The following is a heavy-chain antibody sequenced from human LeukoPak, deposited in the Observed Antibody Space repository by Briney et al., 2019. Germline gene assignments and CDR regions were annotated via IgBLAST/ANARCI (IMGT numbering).Heavy chain of an antibody. CDR2: ISGSGGST. CDR1: GFAFSSYA. Sequence: PGGSLRLSCAASGFAFSSYAMSWVRQAPGKGLEWVSAISGSGGSTYYADSVKGRFTISRDNSKNTLYLQMNSLRAEDTAVYYCAKDRGGAWEKGAFDIWGQGTMVTVSS. D-gene: IGHD1-26*01. V-gene: IGHV3-23*01. J-gene: IGHJ3*02. CDR3: AKDRGGAWEKGAFDI.